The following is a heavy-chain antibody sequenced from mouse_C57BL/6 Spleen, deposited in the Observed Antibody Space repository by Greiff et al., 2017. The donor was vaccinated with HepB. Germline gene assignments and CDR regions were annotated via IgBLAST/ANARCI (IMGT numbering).Heavy chain of an antibody. CDR3: ARGYDGYYAMDY. CDR1: GYAFSSYW. V-gene: IGHV1-80*01. Sequence: QVQLQQSGAELVKPGASVKISCKASGYAFSSYWMNWVKQRPGKGLEWIGQIYPGDGDTNYNGKFKGKATLTADKSSSTAYMQLSSLTSEDSAVYFCARGYDGYYAMDYWGQGTSVTVSS. J-gene: IGHJ4*01. CDR2: IYPGDGDT. D-gene: IGHD2-3*01.